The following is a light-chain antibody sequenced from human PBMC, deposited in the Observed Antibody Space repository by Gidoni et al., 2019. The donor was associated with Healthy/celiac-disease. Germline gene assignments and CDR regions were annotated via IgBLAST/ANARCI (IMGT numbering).Light chain of an antibody. J-gene: IGKJ1*01. V-gene: IGKV1-39*01. CDR1: QSISSY. CDR3: QQSYSTPGT. Sequence: DIQMTQSPSSLSASVGDRVTITCRASQSISSYLNWYQQKPGNAPKLLIYAASSLQSGVPSRFSGSGSGTDFTLAISSLLPEDFATYYCQQSYSTPGTFGQGTKVEIK. CDR2: AAS.